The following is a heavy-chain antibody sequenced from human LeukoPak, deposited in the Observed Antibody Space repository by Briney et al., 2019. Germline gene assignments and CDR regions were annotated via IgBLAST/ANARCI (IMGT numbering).Heavy chain of an antibody. CDR1: GFTFSNYW. J-gene: IGHJ6*04. CDR3: ARKAYAMDV. CDR2: MKQDGSEK. V-gene: IGHV3-7*03. Sequence: GGSLRLSCAASGFTFSNYWMSWVRQAPGKGLEWVANMKQDGSEKYYVDSVKGRFTISRDNAKNSLYLRMNSLRVEDTAVYYCARKAYAMDVWGKGTTVTVSS.